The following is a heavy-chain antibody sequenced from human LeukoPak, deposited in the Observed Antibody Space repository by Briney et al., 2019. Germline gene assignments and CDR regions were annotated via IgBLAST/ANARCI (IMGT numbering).Heavy chain of an antibody. CDR3: ARDLEVAGEDAFDI. V-gene: IGHV3-30-3*01. CDR2: ISYDGSNK. D-gene: IGHD6-19*01. J-gene: IGHJ3*02. CDR1: GFTFSSYA. Sequence: GGSLRLSCAASGFTFSSYAMHWVRQAPGKGLEWVAVISYDGSNKYYADSVKGRFTISRDNSKNTLYPQMNSLRAEDTAVYYCARDLEVAGEDAFDIWGQGTMVTVSS.